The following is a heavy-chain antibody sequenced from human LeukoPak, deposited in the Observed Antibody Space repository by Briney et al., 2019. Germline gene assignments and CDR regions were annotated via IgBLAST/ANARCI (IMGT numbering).Heavy chain of an antibody. CDR3: ARSTGTSMPYYFDY. Sequence: SETLSLTCTVSGGSISSHSYHWGWIRQPPGKGLDWIGSIYFSGSTYFNPSFKSRVSISLDTSKNQFSLELSSVTAADTAVYYCARSTGTSMPYYFDYWGQGTLVTVSS. D-gene: IGHD2/OR15-2a*01. CDR1: GGSISSHSYH. CDR2: IYFSGST. V-gene: IGHV4-39*07. J-gene: IGHJ4*02.